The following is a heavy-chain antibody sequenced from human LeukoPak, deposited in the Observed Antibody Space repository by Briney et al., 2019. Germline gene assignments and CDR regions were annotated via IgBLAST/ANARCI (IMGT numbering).Heavy chain of an antibody. Sequence: GGSLRLSCAASGFTFSSYWMHWVRQAPGKGLVWVSRINSDGSITTYADSVRGRFTISRDNAKSTLYLQMNSLRAEDTAVYYCARYYYDSSGYSPAFDYWGQGTLVTVSS. CDR3: ARYYYDSSGYSPAFDY. D-gene: IGHD3-22*01. J-gene: IGHJ4*02. V-gene: IGHV3-74*01. CDR1: GFTFSSYW. CDR2: INSDGSIT.